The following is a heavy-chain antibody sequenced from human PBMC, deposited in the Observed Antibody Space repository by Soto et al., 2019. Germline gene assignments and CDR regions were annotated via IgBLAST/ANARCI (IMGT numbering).Heavy chain of an antibody. CDR2: IYYSGST. J-gene: IGHJ4*02. V-gene: IGHV4-30-4*01. CDR1: GGSISSYY. CDR3: ARILMNYYRLDY. D-gene: IGHD3-10*01. Sequence: SETLSLTCTVSGGSISSYYWSWIRQPPGKGLEWIGHIYYSGSTYYNPSLKSRAGISVDSSKSQVSLKLTSVTAADTAVYFCARILMNYYRLDYWGQGALVTVSS.